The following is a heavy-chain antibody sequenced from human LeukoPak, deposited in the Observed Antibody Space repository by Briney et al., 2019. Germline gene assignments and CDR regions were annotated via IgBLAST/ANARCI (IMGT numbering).Heavy chain of an antibody. Sequence: SQTLSLTCAISGDSVSSNSAAWNWIRQSPSRGLEWLGRTYYRSKWYNDYAVSVKSRITINPDTSKNQFSLQLNSVTPEDTAVYYCARSDQYSSSWYGNWFDPWGQGTLVTVSS. D-gene: IGHD6-13*01. CDR1: GDSVSSNSAA. CDR2: TYYRSKWYN. CDR3: ARSDQYSSSWYGNWFDP. V-gene: IGHV6-1*01. J-gene: IGHJ5*02.